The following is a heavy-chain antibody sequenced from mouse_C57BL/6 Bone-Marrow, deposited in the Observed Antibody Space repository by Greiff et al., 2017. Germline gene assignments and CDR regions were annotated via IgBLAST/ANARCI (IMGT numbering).Heavy chain of an antibody. Sequence: VQLQQSGAELVRPGASVTLSCKASGYTFTDYEMHWVKQTPVHGLEWIGAIDPETGGTAYNQKFKGKAILTADNSSSTAYMELRSLTSEDSAVYYCTRPFITTVVATEGYWGQGTTLTVSS. J-gene: IGHJ2*01. CDR1: GYTFTDYE. CDR3: TRPFITTVVATEGY. V-gene: IGHV1-15*01. CDR2: IDPETGGT. D-gene: IGHD1-1*01.